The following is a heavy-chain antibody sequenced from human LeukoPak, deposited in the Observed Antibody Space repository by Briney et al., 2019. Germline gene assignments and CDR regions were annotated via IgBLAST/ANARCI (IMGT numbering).Heavy chain of an antibody. J-gene: IGHJ4*02. V-gene: IGHV3-23*01. Sequence: PGGSLRLSCAASGFTFNSFAMRWVRQAPGKGLEWVSSISGNGVGTYYADSVKGRFTISRDNSKNSLNLQMNSLRVEDTAVYYCAKRGSTTYHFDSWGQGTLVTVSS. CDR3: AKRGSTTYHFDS. CDR2: ISGNGVGT. D-gene: IGHD2-2*01. CDR1: GFTFNSFA.